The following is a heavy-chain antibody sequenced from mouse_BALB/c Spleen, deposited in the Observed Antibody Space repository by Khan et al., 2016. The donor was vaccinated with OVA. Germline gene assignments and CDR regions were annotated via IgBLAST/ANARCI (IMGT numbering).Heavy chain of an antibody. V-gene: IGHV5-6*01. CDR3: ASHLTGSFAY. CDR1: GFTFSAYG. Sequence: EVELVESGGDLVRPGGSLKLSCAASGFTFSAYGMSWVRQSPDKRLEWVATINSDGYYTYYPDGLKGRFTISRDNAKNTLYLQMRSLKSEDTAMYYCASHLTGSFAYWGQGTLVTVSA. CDR2: INSDGYYT. D-gene: IGHD4-1*01. J-gene: IGHJ3*01.